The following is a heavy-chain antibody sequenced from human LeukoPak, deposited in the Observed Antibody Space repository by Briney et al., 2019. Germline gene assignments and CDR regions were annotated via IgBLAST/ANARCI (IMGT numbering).Heavy chain of an antibody. CDR1: GFTVSYYY. D-gene: IGHD7-27*01. CDR3: ASPLGIGAFEI. Sequence: AGSLRLSCAASGFTVSYYYMSWVRQAPGKGLEWVSIIYSGGSTYYADSVKGRFTISRDNSKNTLYLQMNSLRADDTAVYHCASPLGIGAFEIWGRGTMVTVSS. V-gene: IGHV3-66*01. J-gene: IGHJ3*02. CDR2: IYSGGST.